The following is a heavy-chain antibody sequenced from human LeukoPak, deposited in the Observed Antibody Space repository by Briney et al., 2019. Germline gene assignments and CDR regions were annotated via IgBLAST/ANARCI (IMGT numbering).Heavy chain of an antibody. CDR2: ISSSGSTI. CDR1: GFTFSSYE. CDR3: AKEKWEDPFDY. J-gene: IGHJ4*02. D-gene: IGHD1-26*01. Sequence: GGSLRLSCAASGFTFSSYEMNWVRQAPGKGLEWVSYISSSGSTIYYADSVKGRFTISRDNSKNTLYLQMNSLRAEDTAVYYCAKEKWEDPFDYWGQGTLVTVSS. V-gene: IGHV3-48*03.